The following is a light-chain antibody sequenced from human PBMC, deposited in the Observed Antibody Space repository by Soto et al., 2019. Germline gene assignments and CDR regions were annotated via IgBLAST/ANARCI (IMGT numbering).Light chain of an antibody. J-gene: IGKJ2*01. CDR1: QNIRTY. CDR3: QQGHSTPYT. CDR2: SAS. Sequence: DIPMTQSPYSLSASVGDSVTITRRASQNIRTYLNWYQQKPGRAPKLLIHSASALPSGVPSRFSGSGSGTEFTLTMSGLQPEDFATYYCQQGHSTPYTFGQGTKVEIK. V-gene: IGKV1-39*01.